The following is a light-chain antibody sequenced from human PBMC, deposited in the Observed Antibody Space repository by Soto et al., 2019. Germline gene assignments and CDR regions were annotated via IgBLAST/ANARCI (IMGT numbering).Light chain of an antibody. CDR1: QSLVSSDGNTY. CDR2: KVS. J-gene: IGKJ1*01. Sequence: DVVMTQSPLSLPVTLGQPASISCRSSQSLVSSDGNTYLNWFLQRPGQSPRRLIYKVSNRDSGVPDRFSGSGSCTDFTLKISRVEAEDVGVYYCMQGTPWPRTFGQGTKVEIK. V-gene: IGKV2-30*01. CDR3: MQGTPWPRT.